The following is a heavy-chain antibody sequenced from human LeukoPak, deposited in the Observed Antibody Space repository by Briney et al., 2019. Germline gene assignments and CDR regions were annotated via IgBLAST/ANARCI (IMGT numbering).Heavy chain of an antibody. CDR2: ISSSSSTV. V-gene: IGHV3-48*01. J-gene: IGHJ4*02. CDR3: ARAQYYSDSTGYYYLHY. CDR1: GFTFSSYH. D-gene: IGHD3-22*01. Sequence: GGSLRLSCVGSGFTFSSYHMNWVRQAPGKGLEWVSYISSSSSTVYYADSVKGRFTISRDNAKNSLYLQTNSLRAEDTAVYYCARAQYYSDSTGYYYLHYWGQGTLVTVSS.